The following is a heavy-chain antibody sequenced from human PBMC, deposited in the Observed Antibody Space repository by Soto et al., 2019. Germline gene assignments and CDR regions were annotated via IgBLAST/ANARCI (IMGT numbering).Heavy chain of an antibody. CDR3: ARTKTGYAFDI. CDR1: GGSISGYY. J-gene: IGHJ3*02. D-gene: IGHD2-8*01. V-gene: IGHV4-59*08. CDR2: IYYRGNT. Sequence: SETLSLTCTVSGGSISGYYWTWVRQPPGKGLEWIGFIYYRGNTNYNPSLKSRVTISLDTSKNHFALKLNSVTAADTAVYYCARTKTGYAFDIWGQGTMVTVSS.